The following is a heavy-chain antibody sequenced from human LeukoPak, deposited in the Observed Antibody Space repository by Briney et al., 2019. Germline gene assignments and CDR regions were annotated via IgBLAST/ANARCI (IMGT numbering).Heavy chain of an antibody. CDR2: ISSSSSTI. Sequence: PGGSLRLSCAASGSTFSGYSMNWVRQAPGKGLEWFSYISSSSSTIYYADSVKGRFTISRDNAKNSLCLQMNSLRDEDTAVYYCAAGGGFDYWGQGTLVTVSS. CDR1: GSTFSGYS. J-gene: IGHJ4*02. V-gene: IGHV3-48*02. CDR3: AAGGGFDY. D-gene: IGHD3-10*01.